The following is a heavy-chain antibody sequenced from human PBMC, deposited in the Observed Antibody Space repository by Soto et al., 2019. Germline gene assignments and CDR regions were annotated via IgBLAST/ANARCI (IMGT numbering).Heavy chain of an antibody. CDR3: ARAFVYSSSWNG. V-gene: IGHV3-7*03. CDR1: GFPFSSYW. CDR2: IKQDGSEK. D-gene: IGHD6-13*01. Sequence: GVSLRLSCAASGFPFSSYWMSWVRQAPGKGLEWVANIKQDGSEKYYVDSVKGRFTISRDNAKNSLYLQMNSLRAEDTAVYYCARAFVYSSSWNGWGQGIMVTVFS. J-gene: IGHJ6*02.